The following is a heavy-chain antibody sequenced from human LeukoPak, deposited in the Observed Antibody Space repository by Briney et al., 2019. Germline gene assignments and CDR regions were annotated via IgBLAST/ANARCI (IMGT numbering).Heavy chain of an antibody. J-gene: IGHJ5*02. V-gene: IGHV4-34*01. CDR1: GGSISPNY. Sequence: SETLSLTCTVSGGSISPNYWSWIRQPPGKGLEWIGEINHSGSTNYNPSLKSRVTISVDTSKNQFSLKLSSVTAADTAVYYCARGHIVVVPAASKVYNWFDPWGQGTLVTVSS. CDR2: INHSGST. CDR3: ARGHIVVVPAASKVYNWFDP. D-gene: IGHD2-2*01.